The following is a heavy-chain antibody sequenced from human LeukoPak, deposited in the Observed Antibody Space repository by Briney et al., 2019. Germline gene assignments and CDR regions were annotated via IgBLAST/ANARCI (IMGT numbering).Heavy chain of an antibody. CDR1: GFTFTGYY. CDR2: INPHSGGT. V-gene: IGHV1-2*02. D-gene: IGHD2-21*02. J-gene: IGHJ4*02. Sequence: ASVKVSCKASGFTFTGYYIHWVRQAPGQGLEWMGYINPHSGGTSSPQKFQGRVTMTTDTSISAAYMELSSLISDDTAKYYCVREGNELLSKNFDYWGQGTLVTASS. CDR3: VREGNELLSKNFDY.